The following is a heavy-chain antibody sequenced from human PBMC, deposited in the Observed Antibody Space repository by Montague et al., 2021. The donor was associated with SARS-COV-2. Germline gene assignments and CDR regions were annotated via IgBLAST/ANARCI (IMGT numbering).Heavy chain of an antibody. CDR1: GFSLSTSGMC. J-gene: IGHJ4*02. CDR2: IDWDDDK. D-gene: IGHD3-9*01. Sequence: PALVKPTQTLTLTCTFSGFSLSTSGMCVSWIRQPPGKALEWLARIDWDDDKYYSTSLKTRLTISKDTSKNQVVLTMTNMDPVDTATYYCARIRYDILTGYQTLFDYWGQGTTVTVSS. V-gene: IGHV2-70*11. CDR3: ARIRYDILTGYQTLFDY.